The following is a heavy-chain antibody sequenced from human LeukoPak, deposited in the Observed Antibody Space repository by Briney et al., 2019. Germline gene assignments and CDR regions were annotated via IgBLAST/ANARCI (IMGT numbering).Heavy chain of an antibody. V-gene: IGHV1-18*01. Sequence: ASVTVSCKASGYTFTSFGISWLRQAPERGLEWMGWISVYNGNTNYAQKLQGRVTMTTDTSTSTAYMELRSLRSDDTAVYYCARDYYYSEYASFDYWGQGTLVTVSS. CDR2: ISVYNGNT. J-gene: IGHJ4*02. CDR3: ARDYYYSEYASFDY. D-gene: IGHD1-26*01. CDR1: GYTFTSFG.